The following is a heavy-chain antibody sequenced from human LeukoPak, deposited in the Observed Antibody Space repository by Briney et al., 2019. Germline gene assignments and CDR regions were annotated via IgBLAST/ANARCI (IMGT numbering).Heavy chain of an antibody. CDR1: GASINSDNYY. D-gene: IGHD1-14*01. J-gene: IGHJ5*02. CDR3: ANGTNWFDP. CDR2: IYTTGST. Sequence: SETLCLTCTVSGASINSDNYYWSWIRQPAGKGLEWIGRIYTTGSTNYNPSLNSRVSISVDTSKNQFSLKLSSVTAADTAVYYCANGTNWFDPWGQGTLVTVSS. V-gene: IGHV4-61*02.